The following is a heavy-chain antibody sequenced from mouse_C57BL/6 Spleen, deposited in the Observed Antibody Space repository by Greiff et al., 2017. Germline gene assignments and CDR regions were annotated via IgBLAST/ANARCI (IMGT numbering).Heavy chain of an antibody. CDR1: GYTFTDYY. CDR3: ARSDYYGSSWRFAY. Sequence: QVQLQQSGAELVKPGASVKISCKASGYTFTDYYINWVKQRPGQGLEWIGKIGPGSGSTYYNEKFKGKATLTADKSSSTAYMQLSSLTSEDSAVXFCARSDYYGSSWRFAYWGQGTLVTVSA. CDR2: IGPGSGST. D-gene: IGHD1-1*01. V-gene: IGHV1-77*01. J-gene: IGHJ3*01.